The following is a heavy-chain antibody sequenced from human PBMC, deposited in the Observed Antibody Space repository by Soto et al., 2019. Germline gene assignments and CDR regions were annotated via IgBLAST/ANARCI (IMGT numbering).Heavy chain of an antibody. J-gene: IGHJ6*02. CDR1: GFTFSSYA. CDR2: ISYDGSNK. CDR3: ARDQARKGSVWYTYYGMDV. D-gene: IGHD6-19*01. Sequence: QVQLVESGGGVVQPGRSLRLSCAASGFTFSSYAMHWVRQAPGKGLEWVAVISYDGSNKYYADSVKGRFTISRDNSKNPLYLQKNSLRDQDTAVYYCARDQARKGSVWYTYYGMDVLGQGTTVTVS. V-gene: IGHV3-30-3*01.